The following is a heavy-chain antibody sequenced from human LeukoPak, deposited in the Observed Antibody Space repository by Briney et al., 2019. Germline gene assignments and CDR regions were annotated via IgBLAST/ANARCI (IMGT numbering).Heavy chain of an antibody. CDR1: GFTFSDYY. J-gene: IGHJ4*02. V-gene: IGHV3-11*01. D-gene: IGHD3-22*01. Sequence: GGSLRLSCAASGFTFSDYYVSWIRQAPGKGLEWASYISSSGNTIYYADSVKGRFTISRDNAKNSLYLQMNSLRAEDTAVYYCARVGSSGYLVDYWGQGALVTVSS. CDR3: ARVGSSGYLVDY. CDR2: ISSSGNTI.